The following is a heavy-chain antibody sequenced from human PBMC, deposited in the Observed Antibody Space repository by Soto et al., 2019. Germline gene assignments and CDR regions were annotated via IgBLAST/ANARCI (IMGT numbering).Heavy chain of an antibody. V-gene: IGHV4-34*01. J-gene: IGHJ4*02. D-gene: IGHD4-4*01. CDR2: INHSGST. CDR3: ARGRYSKLHFDY. Sequence: SETLSLTCAVYGGSFSGYYWSWIRQPPGKGLEWIGEINHSGSTNYNPSLMSRVTISVDTSKNQFSLKLSSVTAADTAVYYCARGRYSKLHFDYWGQGTLVTVS. CDR1: GGSFSGYY.